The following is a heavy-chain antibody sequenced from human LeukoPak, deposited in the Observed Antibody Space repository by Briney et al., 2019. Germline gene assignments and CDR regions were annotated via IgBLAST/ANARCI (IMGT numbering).Heavy chain of an antibody. J-gene: IGHJ4*02. Sequence: ASVKVSCKASGYTFTGYYMHWVRQAPRQGLEWMGWINPNSGGTNYAQKFQGRVTMTRDTSISTAYMELSRLRSDDTAVYYCTSTLSSSWLFDYWGQGTLVTVSS. CDR2: INPNSGGT. D-gene: IGHD6-13*01. V-gene: IGHV1-2*02. CDR1: GYTFTGYY. CDR3: TSTLSSSWLFDY.